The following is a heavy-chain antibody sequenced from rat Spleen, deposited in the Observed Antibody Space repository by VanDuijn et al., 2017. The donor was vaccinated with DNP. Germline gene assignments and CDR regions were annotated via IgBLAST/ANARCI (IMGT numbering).Heavy chain of an antibody. CDR3: ATLSRGWFAY. CDR2: ISYDGSST. V-gene: IGHV5-7*01. CDR1: GFTFSDYY. Sequence: EVQLVESGGGLVQPGRSLKLSCAASGFTFSDYYMAWVRQAPTKGLEWVATISYDGSSTYYRDSVKGRFTISRDNAKSTLYLQMDSLRSEDTATYYCATLSRGWFAYWGQGTLVTVSS. D-gene: IGHD3-8*01. J-gene: IGHJ3*01.